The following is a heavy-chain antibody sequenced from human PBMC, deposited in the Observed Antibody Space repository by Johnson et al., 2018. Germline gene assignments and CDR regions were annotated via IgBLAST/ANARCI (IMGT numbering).Heavy chain of an antibody. CDR1: GGTFSTYT. D-gene: IGHD3-22*01. CDR2: IVPILGIA. J-gene: IGHJ3*02. V-gene: IGHV1-69*04. CDR3: ARGATYESSGYYYGAFDI. Sequence: QVQLVQSGAEVKKPGSSVKVSCKASGGTFSTYTISWVRQAPGQGPEWMGMIVPILGIANYAQNFQGRVTITADKSTSTAYMELGSLRSEDTAVYYCARGATYESSGYYYGAFDIWGQGTMVTVSS.